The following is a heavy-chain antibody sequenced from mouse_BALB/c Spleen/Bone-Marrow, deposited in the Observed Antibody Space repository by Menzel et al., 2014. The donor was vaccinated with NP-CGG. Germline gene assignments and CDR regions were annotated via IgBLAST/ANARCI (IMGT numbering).Heavy chain of an antibody. D-gene: IGHD1-2*01. Sequence: VQLQQSGPELVKPGASAKMSCQPSGYTSTSYVMHWAKQKPGQGLEWIGNINPNNDGPRYNEKFKGQATLTSDKSSSTAYREHSMLTTEDSAVYCRARAVYGYNWYVDVWGAGTTGTGSS. V-gene: IGHV1-14*01. J-gene: IGHJ1*01. CDR1: GYTSTSYV. CDR3: ARAVYGYNWYVDV. CDR2: INPNNDGP.